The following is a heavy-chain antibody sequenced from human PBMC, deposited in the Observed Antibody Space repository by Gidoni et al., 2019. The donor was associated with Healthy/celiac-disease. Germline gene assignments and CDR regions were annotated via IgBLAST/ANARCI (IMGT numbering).Heavy chain of an antibody. Sequence: QLQLQESGPGLVKPSETLSLTCTVSGGSISSSSYYWGWIRQPPGKGLEWIGSIYYSGSTYYNPSLKSRVTISVDTSKNQFSLKLSSVTAADTAVYYCARLRIQLWSYFDYWGQGTLVTVSS. CDR3: ARLRIQLWSYFDY. CDR1: GGSISSSSYY. CDR2: IYYSGST. V-gene: IGHV4-39*01. J-gene: IGHJ4*02. D-gene: IGHD5-18*01.